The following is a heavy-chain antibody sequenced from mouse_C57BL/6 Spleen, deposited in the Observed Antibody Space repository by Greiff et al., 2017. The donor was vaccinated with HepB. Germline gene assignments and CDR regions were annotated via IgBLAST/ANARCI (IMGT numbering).Heavy chain of an antibody. Sequence: DVKLQESGTVLARPGASVKMSCKTSGYTFTSYWMHWVKQRPGQGLEWIGAIYPGNSDTSYNQKFKGKAKLTAVTSASTAYMELSSLTNEDSAVYYCTSLYDYDSYYFDYWGQGTTLTVSS. D-gene: IGHD2-4*01. V-gene: IGHV1-5*01. CDR1: GYTFTSYW. J-gene: IGHJ2*01. CDR2: IYPGNSDT. CDR3: TSLYDYDSYYFDY.